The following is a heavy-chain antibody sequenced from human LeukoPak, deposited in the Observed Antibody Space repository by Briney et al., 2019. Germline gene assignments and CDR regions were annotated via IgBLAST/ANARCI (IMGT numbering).Heavy chain of an antibody. V-gene: IGHV1-2*02. Sequence: ASVKVSCKASGYTFTDYYIHWVRRAPGQGLEWMGWVDPRSGITKCTQKFQGRVTVTRDTPINTVYVDLSGLTFDDTAVYYCATDNYGMLDYWGQGTLVTVSS. D-gene: IGHD3-9*01. J-gene: IGHJ4*02. CDR1: GYTFTDYY. CDR2: VDPRSGIT. CDR3: ATDNYGMLDY.